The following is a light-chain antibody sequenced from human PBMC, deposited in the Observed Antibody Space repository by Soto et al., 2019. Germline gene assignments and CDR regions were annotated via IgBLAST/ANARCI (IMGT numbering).Light chain of an antibody. J-gene: IGKJ5*01. CDR1: QSVSFNY. CDR3: QHYGGSPIT. V-gene: IGKV3-20*01. CDR2: GAS. Sequence: EIVLTQSPGTLSLSPGERATLSCRAGQSVSFNYLAWYQQKPGQAPRLLISGASSRATGIPERFIGSGSGTDFTLTISRLEPEDVEVYYCQHYGGSPITFGQGTRLEIK.